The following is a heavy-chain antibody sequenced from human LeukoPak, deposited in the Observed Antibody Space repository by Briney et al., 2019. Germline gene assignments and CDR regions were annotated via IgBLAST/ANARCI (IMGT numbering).Heavy chain of an antibody. CDR3: ARGRGLYGMDV. CDR2: TSSTGNTM. Sequence: GGSLRLSCAASGLTFRSYEMNWVRQAPGKGLEWVSYTSSTGNTMYYADSVKGRFTISRDNANNSLYLQMNSLRVEDTSFYYCARGRGLYGMDVWGQGTTVTVSS. CDR1: GLTFRSYE. V-gene: IGHV3-48*03. J-gene: IGHJ6*02.